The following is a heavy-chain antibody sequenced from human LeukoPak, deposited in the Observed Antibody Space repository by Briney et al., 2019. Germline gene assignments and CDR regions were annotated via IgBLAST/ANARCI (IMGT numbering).Heavy chain of an antibody. D-gene: IGHD2-2*01. V-gene: IGHV1-8*01. CDR1: GYTFTSYD. CDR3: ARGVGYCSSTSCSRWGWFDP. CDR2: MNPNSGNT. J-gene: IGHJ5*02. Sequence: ASVKVSCKASGYTFTSYDINWVRQATGQGLEWMGWMNPNSGNTGYAQKFQGRVTMTRNTSISTAYMELSSLRSEDTAVYYCARGVGYCSSTSCSRWGWFDPWGQGTLVTVSS.